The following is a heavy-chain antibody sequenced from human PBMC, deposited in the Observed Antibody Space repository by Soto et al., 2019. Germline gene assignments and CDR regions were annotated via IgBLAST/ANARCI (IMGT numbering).Heavy chain of an antibody. J-gene: IGHJ6*02. CDR2: IDPSDSYT. V-gene: IGHV5-10-1*04. CDR3: AITCSSTSCPSYYYYGMDV. D-gene: IGHD2-2*01. CDR1: GYSFTSYW. Sequence: PGESLKISCKGSGYSFTSYWISWVRQMPGKGLEWMGRIDPSDSYTNYSPSFQGQVTISADKSISTAYLQWSSLKASDTAMYYCAITCSSTSCPSYYYYGMDVWGQGTTVTVSS.